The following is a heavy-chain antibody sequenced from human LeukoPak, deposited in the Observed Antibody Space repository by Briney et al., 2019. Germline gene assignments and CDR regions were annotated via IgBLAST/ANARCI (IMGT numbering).Heavy chain of an antibody. CDR3: VRVDNSGYLDF. Sequence: GGSLSLSCVASGFTLGSYWMSWVRQAPGRGLEWVANINQDESEIYYVGSAKGRFTISRDNAKSSLYLQMNSLRAEDTAMYYCVRVDNSGYLDFWGQGTLVTVSS. D-gene: IGHD3-22*01. CDR1: GFTLGSYW. V-gene: IGHV3-7*01. J-gene: IGHJ4*02. CDR2: INQDESEI.